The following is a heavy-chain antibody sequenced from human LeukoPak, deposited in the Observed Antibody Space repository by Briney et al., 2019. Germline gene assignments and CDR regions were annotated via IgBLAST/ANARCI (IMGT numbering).Heavy chain of an antibody. CDR2: IYSGGST. V-gene: IGHV3-66*01. CDR1: GFTFSSYD. Sequence: PGGSLRLSCAASGFTFSSYDMSWVRQAPGKGLEWVSVIYSGGSTYYADSVKGRFTISRDNSKNTLYLQMNSLRAEDTAVYYCARGLRSSGWSLFDYWGQGTLVTVSS. CDR3: ARGLRSSGWSLFDY. D-gene: IGHD6-19*01. J-gene: IGHJ4*02.